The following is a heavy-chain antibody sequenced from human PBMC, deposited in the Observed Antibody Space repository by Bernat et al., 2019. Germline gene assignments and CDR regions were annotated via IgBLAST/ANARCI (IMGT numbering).Heavy chain of an antibody. J-gene: IGHJ4*02. CDR1: GSTFSDHY. D-gene: IGHD2-15*01. V-gene: IGHV3-72*01. Sequence: EVQLVESGGGFVQPGGSLTLSCAASGSTFSDHYMDWVRQAPGKGLEWISRIRNKPNSYTTEYAASVKGRFNITRDDSKNSLYLQMKSLKTEDTAVYYCVRDAGYCSGGSCYNLFDSWGQGTLVTVSS. CDR2: IRNKPNSYTT. CDR3: VRDAGYCSGGSCYNLFDS.